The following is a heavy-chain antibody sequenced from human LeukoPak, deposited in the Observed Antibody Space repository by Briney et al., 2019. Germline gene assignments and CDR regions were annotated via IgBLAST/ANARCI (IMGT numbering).Heavy chain of an antibody. CDR3: ARGSITIFGVVIRANWFDP. CDR1: GYTFTSYD. CDR2: MNPNSGNT. V-gene: IGHV1-8*01. J-gene: IGHJ5*02. D-gene: IGHD3-3*01. Sequence: GASVKVSYKASGYTFTSYDINWVRQATGQGLEWMGWMNPNSGNTGYAQKFQGRVTMTRNTSISTAYMELSSLRSEDTAVYYCARGSITIFGVVIRANWFDPWGQGTLVTVSS.